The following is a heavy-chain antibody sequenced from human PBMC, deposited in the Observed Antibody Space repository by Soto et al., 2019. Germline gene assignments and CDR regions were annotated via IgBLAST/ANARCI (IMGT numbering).Heavy chain of an antibody. CDR1: GFTFSGYW. J-gene: IGHJ4*02. CDR2: IKTDGSIT. CDR3: AKDMNSAPNY. Sequence: EVQLVESGGGLVQPGGSLRLSCAASGFTFSGYWMYWVRQAPGKGLVWVSRIKTDGSITSYADSVKGRFTVSRDNARDILYLQMNSLRAEDRAVNYCAKDMNSAPNYWGQGTLVTAPS. V-gene: IGHV3-74*01. D-gene: IGHD1-7*01.